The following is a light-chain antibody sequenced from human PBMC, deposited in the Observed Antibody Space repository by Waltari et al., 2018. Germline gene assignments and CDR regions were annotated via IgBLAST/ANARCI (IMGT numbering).Light chain of an antibody. J-gene: IGKJ1*01. Sequence: AIRVTQSPSSLSASTADSVTITCRASQDIRTYLGWYQQKPGKAPKLLLYAVSTLQSGVPSRFSGSGSGTDFTLTISSLQPEDFATYYCQQSYTTPWTFGQGTKVEIK. V-gene: IGKV1-8*01. CDR1: QDIRTY. CDR2: AVS. CDR3: QQSYTTPWT.